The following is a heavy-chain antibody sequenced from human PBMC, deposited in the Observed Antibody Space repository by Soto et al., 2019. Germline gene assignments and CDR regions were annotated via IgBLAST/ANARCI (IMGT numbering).Heavy chain of an antibody. D-gene: IGHD2-15*01. CDR1: GGSISSGGYY. J-gene: IGHJ5*02. CDR3: ARDVGYCSGGSCHPVGWFDP. CDR2: IYYSGST. Sequence: LSLTCTVSGGSISSGGYYWSWIRQHPGKGLEWIGYIYYSGSTYYNPSLKSRVTISVDTSKNQFSLKLSSVTAADTAVYYCARDVGYCSGGSCHPVGWFDPWGQGTLVTVSS. V-gene: IGHV4-31*03.